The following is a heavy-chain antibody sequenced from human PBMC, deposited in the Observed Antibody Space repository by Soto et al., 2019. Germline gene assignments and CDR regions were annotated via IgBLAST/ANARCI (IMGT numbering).Heavy chain of an antibody. J-gene: IGHJ4*02. D-gene: IGHD1-1*01. CDR3: ERGGLERRLDY. Sequence: GGSLRLSCAASGFTFSSYWMHWVRQAPGKGLVWVSRITSDGGSTTYADPVKGRFTISRDNAKNTLYLQMNSLRAEDTAVYYCERGGLERRLDYWGQEPLVTVPS. CDR2: ITSDGGST. CDR1: GFTFSSYW. V-gene: IGHV3-74*03.